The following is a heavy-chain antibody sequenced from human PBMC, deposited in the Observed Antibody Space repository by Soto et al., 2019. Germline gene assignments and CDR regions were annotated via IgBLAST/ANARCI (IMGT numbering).Heavy chain of an antibody. D-gene: IGHD3-3*01. J-gene: IGHJ6*02. V-gene: IGHV5-51*01. CDR2: IYPGDSDT. Sequence: GESLKISCKGSGYSFTSYWIGWVRQMPGKGLEWMGIIYPGDSDTRYSPSFQGQVTISADKSISTAYLQWSSLKASDTAMYYCARQMYYDFWSGYSIGDYYGMDVWGQGTTVTVSS. CDR1: GYSFTSYW. CDR3: ARQMYYDFWSGYSIGDYYGMDV.